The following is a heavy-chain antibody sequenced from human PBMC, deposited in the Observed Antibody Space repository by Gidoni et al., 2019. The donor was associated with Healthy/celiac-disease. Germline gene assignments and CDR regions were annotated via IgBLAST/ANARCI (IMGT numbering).Heavy chain of an antibody. CDR3: ARDRDCSSTSCYGEHYWYFDL. D-gene: IGHD2-2*01. CDR2: SSSSSSYT. CDR1: GFTFSDYS. J-gene: IGHJ2*01. Sequence: QVQLVASGGGLVKHGGSLRLSCAASGFTFSDYSMSWIRQAPGKGLEWVSYSSSSSSYTNYADSVKGRFTISRDNAKNSLYLQMNSLRAEDTAVYYCARDRDCSSTSCYGEHYWYFDLWGRGTLVTVSS. V-gene: IGHV3-11*05.